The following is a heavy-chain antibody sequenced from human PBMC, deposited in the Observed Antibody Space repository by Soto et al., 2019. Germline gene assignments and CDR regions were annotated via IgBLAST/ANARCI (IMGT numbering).Heavy chain of an antibody. CDR3: AQTIASAGTWRGVLHI. CDR1: GFSLSTSVVG. D-gene: IGHD6-13*01. Sequence: QITLKESGPTLVKPTQTLTLTCTFSGFSLSTSVVGAGWIGQPPGKAMDWLALIYWDDDKRYSPSLKSRLTITNNPPKLRVVLTMQHMSPGDAAAYYSAQTIASAGTWRGVLHIWGQVTMVTVSS. CDR2: IYWDDDK. J-gene: IGHJ3*02. V-gene: IGHV2-5*02.